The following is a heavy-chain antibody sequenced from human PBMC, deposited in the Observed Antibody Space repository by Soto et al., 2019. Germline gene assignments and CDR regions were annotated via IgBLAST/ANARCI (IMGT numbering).Heavy chain of an antibody. D-gene: IGHD1-1*01. CDR1: GFTFSGYW. CDR3: ARVRTGNWYLDL. CDR2: INSDGSTT. Sequence: EVQLVESGGGLVQPGGSLRLSCAASGFTFSGYWMHWVRQAPGKGLVWVSRINSDGSTTSYADSVRGRFTISRDNAKNTLYLQMNSLRAEDTAVYYCARVRTGNWYLDLWGRGALVTVSS. J-gene: IGHJ2*01. V-gene: IGHV3-74*01.